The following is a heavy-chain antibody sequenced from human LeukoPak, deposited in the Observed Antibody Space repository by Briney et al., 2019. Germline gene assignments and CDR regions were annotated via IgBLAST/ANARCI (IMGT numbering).Heavy chain of an antibody. Sequence: PGGSLRLSCAASGFTFSSYAMSWVRQAPGKGLEWVSAISGSGGSTYYADSVKGRFTISRDNSKNTLYLQMNSLRAEDTAVYYCARVTHRGWRIFDYWGQGTLVTVSS. V-gene: IGHV3-23*01. D-gene: IGHD6-19*01. CDR2: ISGSGGST. CDR1: GFTFSSYA. J-gene: IGHJ4*02. CDR3: ARVTHRGWRIFDY.